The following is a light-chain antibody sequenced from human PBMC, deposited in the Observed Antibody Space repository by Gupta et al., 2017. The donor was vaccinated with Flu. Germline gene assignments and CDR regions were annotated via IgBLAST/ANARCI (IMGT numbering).Light chain of an antibody. CDR2: GAS. Sequence: ATLSCRASQSVSNKYLAWYQQKPGQAPRLLIYGASSRATGIPDRFSGSGSGTDFTLTISRLEPEDFAVYYCQQYGSSPPRYTFGQGTKLEIK. CDR1: QSVSNKY. V-gene: IGKV3-20*01. J-gene: IGKJ2*01. CDR3: QQYGSSPPRYT.